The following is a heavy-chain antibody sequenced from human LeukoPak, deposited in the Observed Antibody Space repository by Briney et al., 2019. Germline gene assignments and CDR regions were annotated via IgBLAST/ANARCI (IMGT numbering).Heavy chain of an antibody. Sequence: SETLSLTCTVSGGSISSSSYYWGWIRQPLGKGLEWIGSIYYSGSTYYNPSLKSRVTISVDTSKNQFSLKLSSVTAADTAVYYCARDTPPYYYDSSGYGGDAFDIWGQGTMVTVSS. J-gene: IGHJ3*02. CDR1: GGSISSSSYY. CDR2: IYYSGST. CDR3: ARDTPPYYYDSSGYGGDAFDI. V-gene: IGHV4-39*07. D-gene: IGHD3-22*01.